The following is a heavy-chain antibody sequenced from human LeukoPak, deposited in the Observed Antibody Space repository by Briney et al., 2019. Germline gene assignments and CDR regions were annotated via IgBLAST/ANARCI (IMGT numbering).Heavy chain of an antibody. V-gene: IGHV6-1*01. CDR2: TYYRSKWYN. D-gene: IGHD2-2*01. J-gene: IGHJ5*02. CDR1: GDSVSSNSAA. Sequence: SQTLSLTCAISGDSVSSNSAAWNWIRQSPSRGLEWLGRTYYRSKWYNDYAVSVKSRITINPDTSKNQFSLQLNSVTPEDTAVYYYARGYCSSTSCSGSNWFDPWGQGTLVTVSS. CDR3: ARGYCSSTSCSGSNWFDP.